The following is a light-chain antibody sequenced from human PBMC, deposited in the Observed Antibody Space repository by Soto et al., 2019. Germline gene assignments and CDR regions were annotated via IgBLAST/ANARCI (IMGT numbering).Light chain of an antibody. CDR3: SSYTSSITPYV. CDR1: SSDVGGYNY. V-gene: IGLV2-14*01. CDR2: DVS. Sequence: QSVLTQPASVSGSPGQSITISCTGTSSDVGGYNYVSWYQQHPGKAPKLMIYDVSNRPSGVSNRFSGSKSGNTASLTISGLQAEDVSDYYCSSYTSSITPYVFGTGTIVTVL. J-gene: IGLJ1*01.